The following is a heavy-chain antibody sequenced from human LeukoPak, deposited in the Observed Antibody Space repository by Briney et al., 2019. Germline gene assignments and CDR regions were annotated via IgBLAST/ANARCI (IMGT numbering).Heavy chain of an antibody. CDR3: ARSRLRSEGYYFDY. CDR2: INAGNGNT. J-gene: IGHJ4*02. Sequence: ASVKVSCKASGYTFTSYAMHWVRQAPGQRLEWMGWINAGNGNTKYSQKFQGRVTITRDTSASTAYMELSSLRSEDTAVYYCARSRLRSEGYYFDYWGQGTLVTVSS. V-gene: IGHV1-3*01. D-gene: IGHD4-17*01. CDR1: GYTFTSYA.